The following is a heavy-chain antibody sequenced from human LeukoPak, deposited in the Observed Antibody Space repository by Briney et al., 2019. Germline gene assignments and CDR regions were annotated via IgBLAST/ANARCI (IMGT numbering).Heavy chain of an antibody. D-gene: IGHD2-15*01. CDR2: ISSSSSYT. Sequence: PGGSLRLSCAASGFTFSSYSMSWVRQAPGKGLEWVSSISSSSSYTYYADSVKGRFTISRDNAKNSLYLQMNSLRAEDTAVYYCAREDCSGGSCYSSEAFDIWGQGTMVTVSS. V-gene: IGHV3-21*01. J-gene: IGHJ3*02. CDR3: AREDCSGGSCYSSEAFDI. CDR1: GFTFSSYS.